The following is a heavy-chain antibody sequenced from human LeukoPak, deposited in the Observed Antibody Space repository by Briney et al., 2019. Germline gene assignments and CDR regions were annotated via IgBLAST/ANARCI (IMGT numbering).Heavy chain of an antibody. CDR1: GYSFTSYW. CDR2: IYPGDSDT. CDR3: ASRPDILTGYYANDAFDI. V-gene: IGHV5-51*01. J-gene: IGHJ3*02. Sequence: GESLKISCKGSGYSFTSYWIGWMRQMPGKGLEWMGIIYPGDSDTRYSPSFQGQVTISADKSISTAYLQWSSLKASDTAMYYCASRPDILTGYYANDAFDIWGQGTMVTVSS. D-gene: IGHD3-9*01.